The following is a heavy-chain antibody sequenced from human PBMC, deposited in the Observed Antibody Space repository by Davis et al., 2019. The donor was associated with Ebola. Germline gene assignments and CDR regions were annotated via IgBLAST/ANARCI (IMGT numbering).Heavy chain of an antibody. Sequence: GGSLRLSCAASGFTFSSYAMSWVRQAPGKGLEWVSAISGSGGSTYYADSVKGRSTISRDNSKKTLYLQMNSLRAEDTAVYYCAKSGLSFGVVKYHYGMDVWGKGTTVTVSS. J-gene: IGHJ6*04. D-gene: IGHD3-3*01. CDR3: AKSGLSFGVVKYHYGMDV. CDR1: GFTFSSYA. CDR2: ISGSGGST. V-gene: IGHV3-23*01.